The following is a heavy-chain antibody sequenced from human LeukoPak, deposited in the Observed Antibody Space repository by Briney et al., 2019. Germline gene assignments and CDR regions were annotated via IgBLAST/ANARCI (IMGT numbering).Heavy chain of an antibody. CDR1: RASVSSGSHY. D-gene: IGHD4-23*01. CDR3: ARAVAAVSLDS. V-gene: IGHV4-61*01. CDR2: FCCSGST. Sequence: SETLSLTCTVSRASVSSGSHYWSWIRQAPGKGLEWIGYFCCSGSTNYNPSLKSRVTISVDTSKNQFSLKVSSVTAADTAVYYCARAVAAVSLDSWGQGTLVTVSS. J-gene: IGHJ4*02.